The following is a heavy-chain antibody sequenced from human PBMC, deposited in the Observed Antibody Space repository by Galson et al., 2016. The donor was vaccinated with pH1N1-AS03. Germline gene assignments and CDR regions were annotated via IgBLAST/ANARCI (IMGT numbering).Heavy chain of an antibody. CDR3: AREAEHYYYALDV. CDR1: GFTFSGYW. J-gene: IGHJ6*02. Sequence: SLRLSCAASGFTFSGYWMSWVRQAPGKGLEYVSAISSDGDTYYTDSVKGRFTISRDKSKNTVYLQMGSLRPEDVAVYYCAREAEHYYYALDVWGQGTTVTVSS. V-gene: IGHV3-64*02. CDR2: ISSDGDT.